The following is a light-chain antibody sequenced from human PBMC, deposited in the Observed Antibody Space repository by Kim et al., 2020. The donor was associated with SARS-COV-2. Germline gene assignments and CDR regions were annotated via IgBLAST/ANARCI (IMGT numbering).Light chain of an antibody. CDR3: NSYAGNNLWV. Sequence: QSATISCTGTSSDVGGYNSVSWYQQHPGKAPKLVIYEVTKRPAGVPDRFSASKSGNTASLTVSGLQSDDEADYYCNSYAGNNLWVFGGGTQLTVL. CDR1: SSDVGGYNS. V-gene: IGLV2-8*01. CDR2: EVT. J-gene: IGLJ3*02.